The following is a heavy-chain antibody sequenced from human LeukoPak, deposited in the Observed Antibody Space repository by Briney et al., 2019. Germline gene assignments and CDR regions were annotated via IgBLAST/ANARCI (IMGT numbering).Heavy chain of an antibody. D-gene: IGHD3-9*01. CDR1: GYTFTGYY. CDR3: ARTYYDILTGYFLGGDY. Sequence: ASVKVSCKASGYTFTGYYMHWVRQAPGQGLEWMGWINPNSGGTNYAQKFQGRVTMTRDTSISTAYMELSRLRSDDTAVYYCARTYYDILTGYFLGGDYWGQGTLVTVSS. CDR2: INPNSGGT. V-gene: IGHV1-2*02. J-gene: IGHJ4*02.